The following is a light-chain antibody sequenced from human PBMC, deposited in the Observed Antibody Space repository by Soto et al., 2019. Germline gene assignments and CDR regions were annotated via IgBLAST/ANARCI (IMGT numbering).Light chain of an antibody. CDR3: QQYGNSPLT. CDR1: QSVNIDY. CDR2: GAS. J-gene: IGKJ5*01. V-gene: IGKV3-20*01. Sequence: EIVLTQSPGTLSLSPGERGTLSCRASQSVNIDYLAWYQQKPGQAPRLLIYGASNRVTGIPDRFSASGSGTDFTLTITRLEPEDLAVYYCQQYGNSPLTFGQGTRLEIK.